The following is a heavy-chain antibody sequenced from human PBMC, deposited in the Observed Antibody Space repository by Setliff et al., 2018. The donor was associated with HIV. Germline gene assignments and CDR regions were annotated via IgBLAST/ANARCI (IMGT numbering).Heavy chain of an antibody. V-gene: IGHV4-4*09. J-gene: IGHJ3*02. Sequence: SETLSLTCTVSAGSISSYYWTWIRQPPGKGLEWVGYISTRGGTTYNPSLKSRVTISVDTSKNQFSLKLSSVTAADTAVYYCARAFPMTTVVTQSGYGAFDIWGQGTMVTVSS. D-gene: IGHD4-17*01. CDR2: ISTRGGT. CDR1: AGSISSYY. CDR3: ARAFPMTTVVTQSGYGAFDI.